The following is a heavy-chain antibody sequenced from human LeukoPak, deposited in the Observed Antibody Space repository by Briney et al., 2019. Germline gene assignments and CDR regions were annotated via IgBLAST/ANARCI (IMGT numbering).Heavy chain of an antibody. J-gene: IGHJ4*02. CDR3: ATYRRVLLPFES. CDR2: IFPSGGEI. V-gene: IGHV3-23*01. Sequence: GGSLRLSCAASGFTFSTFAMVWVRQPPGKGLEWVSSIFPSGGEIHYADSVRGRFTISRDNSKSTLSLQMNSLRAEDTAIYYCATYRRVLLPFESWGQGTLVTVSS. D-gene: IGHD2-8*02. CDR1: GFTFSTFA.